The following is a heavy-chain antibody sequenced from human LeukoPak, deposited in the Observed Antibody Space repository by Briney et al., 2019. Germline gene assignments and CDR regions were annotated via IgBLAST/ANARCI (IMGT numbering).Heavy chain of an antibody. CDR2: IYPGDSDT. J-gene: IGHJ4*02. D-gene: IGHD5-24*01. Sequence: GEPLQISCKGSASIFTSYWIGWVRQLPGKGLEWMGIIYPGDSDTRYSPSFQGQVTISADKSISTSYLQWSSLKASDTAMYYCARRGDGYNYVPYWGQGTLVTVSS. V-gene: IGHV5-51*01. CDR3: ARRGDGYNYVPY. CDR1: ASIFTSYW.